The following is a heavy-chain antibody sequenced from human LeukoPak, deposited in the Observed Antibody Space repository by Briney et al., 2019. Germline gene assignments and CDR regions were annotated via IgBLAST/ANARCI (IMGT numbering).Heavy chain of an antibody. J-gene: IGHJ5*02. CDR2: IYYSGST. CDR1: GGSISSYY. D-gene: IGHD3-3*01. CDR3: ARQLYYDFWSGPRGWFDP. Sequence: SEPLSLTCSVWGGSISSYYWSWLRQPPGKGLEWIGYIYYSGSTNYNPSLKSRVTISVDTSKNQFSLKLSSVTAADTAVYYCARQLYYDFWSGPRGWFDPWGQGTLVTVSS. V-gene: IGHV4-59*08.